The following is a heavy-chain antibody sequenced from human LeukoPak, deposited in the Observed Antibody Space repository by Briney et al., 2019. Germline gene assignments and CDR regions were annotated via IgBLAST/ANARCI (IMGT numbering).Heavy chain of an antibody. CDR1: GDSFSSSASY. V-gene: IGHV4-39*01. J-gene: IGHJ3*02. Sequence: SETLSLTCTVSGDSFSSSASYWAWIRQPPGRGLEWIGSIYFSGTTYYNPSLRSRVTTSVDTSKNQFSLRLDSVAAADTALYYCARHVVVANSKRVDVFDIWGQGTMVTVSS. CDR2: IYFSGTT. D-gene: IGHD2-21*01. CDR3: ARHVVVANSKRVDVFDI.